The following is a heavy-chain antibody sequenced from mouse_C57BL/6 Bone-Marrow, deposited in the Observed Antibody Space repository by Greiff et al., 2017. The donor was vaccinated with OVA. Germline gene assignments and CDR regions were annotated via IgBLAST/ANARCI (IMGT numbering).Heavy chain of an antibody. Sequence: EVQLEEPGGGLVQPGGSLSLSCEASGFTFTDYCMSWVSQTPGKALEWLGFIRNKANGYKTEHSASVKGRFTISRDNSQSSRDLQMKALIAEDSATDYCARYNTTVPFAYWGQGTRVTVSA. CDR2: IRNKANGYKT. D-gene: IGHD1-1*01. J-gene: IGHJ3*01. V-gene: IGHV7-3*01. CDR3: ARYNTTVPFAY. CDR1: GFTFTDYC.